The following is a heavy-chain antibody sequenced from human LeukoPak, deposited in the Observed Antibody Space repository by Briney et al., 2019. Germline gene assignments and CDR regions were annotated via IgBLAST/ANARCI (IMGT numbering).Heavy chain of an antibody. V-gene: IGHV1-2*02. CDR3: ARGPLLWFGKNWFDP. J-gene: IGHJ5*02. D-gene: IGHD3-10*01. Sequence: ASVKVSCKASGYTFTGYYMHWVRQAPGQGLEWMGWINPNSGGTNYAQKFQGRVTMTRDTSISTAYMELSRLRSEDTAVYYCARGPLLWFGKNWFDPWGQGTLVTVSS. CDR2: INPNSGGT. CDR1: GYTFTGYY.